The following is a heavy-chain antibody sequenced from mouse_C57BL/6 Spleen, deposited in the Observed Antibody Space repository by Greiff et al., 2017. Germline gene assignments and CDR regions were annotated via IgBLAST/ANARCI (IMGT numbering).Heavy chain of an antibody. CDR3: ARRASNYDYYAMDY. Sequence: QVQLQQPGAELVRPGTSVKLSCKASGYTFTSYWMHWVKQRPGQGLEWIGVIDPSDSYTNYNQKFKGKATLTVDTSSSTAYMQLSSLTSEDSAVYYCARRASNYDYYAMDYWGQGTSVTVSS. D-gene: IGHD2-5*01. J-gene: IGHJ4*01. CDR2: IDPSDSYT. CDR1: GYTFTSYW. V-gene: IGHV1-59*01.